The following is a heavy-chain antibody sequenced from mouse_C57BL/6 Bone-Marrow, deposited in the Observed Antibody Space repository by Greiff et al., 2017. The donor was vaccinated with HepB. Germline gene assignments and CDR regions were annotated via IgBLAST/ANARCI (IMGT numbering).Heavy chain of an antibody. V-gene: IGHV1-64*01. D-gene: IGHD1-1*01. Sequence: VQLQQPGAELVKPGASVKLSCKASGYTFTSYWMHWVKQRPGQGPEWIGMIHPNSGSTNYNEKFKSKATLTVDKSSSTAYMQLSSLTSEDSAVYYCARDYCGSSYRYFDVWGTGTTVTVSS. J-gene: IGHJ1*03. CDR2: IHPNSGST. CDR3: ARDYCGSSYRYFDV. CDR1: GYTFTSYW.